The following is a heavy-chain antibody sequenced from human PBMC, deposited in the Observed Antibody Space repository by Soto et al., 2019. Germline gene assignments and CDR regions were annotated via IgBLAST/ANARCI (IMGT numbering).Heavy chain of an antibody. J-gene: IGHJ6*02. V-gene: IGHV3-72*01. D-gene: IGHD6-13*01. CDR3: ASSNIAAAGFYYYGMDV. CDR1: GLAFSDHY. Sequence: PGGSLRLSCAASGLAFSDHYMDWVRQAPGKGLEWVGRSRNKANSFTTEYAASVNGRFSVSRDDSKNSLFLQMNSLKTEDTAVYYCASSNIAAAGFYYYGMDVWGRGTTVTVSS. CDR2: SRNKANSFTT.